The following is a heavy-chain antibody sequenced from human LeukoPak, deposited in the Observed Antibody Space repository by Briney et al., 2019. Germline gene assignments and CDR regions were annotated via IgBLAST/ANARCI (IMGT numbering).Heavy chain of an antibody. CDR3: ARDSRIDAFDI. CDR2: IKQDGSEK. CDR1: GFTFSSYW. J-gene: IGHJ3*02. Sequence: GGSLRLSCAASGFTFSSYWMSWVRQAPGRGLEWVANIKQDGSEKYYVDSVKGRFTISRDNAKNSLYLQMNSLRAEDTAVYYCARDSRIDAFDIWGQGTMVTVSS. V-gene: IGHV3-7*01. D-gene: IGHD6-13*01.